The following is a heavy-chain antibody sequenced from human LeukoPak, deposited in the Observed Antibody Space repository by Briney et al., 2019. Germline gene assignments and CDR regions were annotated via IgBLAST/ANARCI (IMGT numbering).Heavy chain of an antibody. CDR2: ISYDGSNK. CDR3: PKSMKYYNERSAWDVFDT. D-gene: IGHD3-22*01. J-gene: IGHJ3*02. V-gene: IGHV3-30*18. CDR1: GFTFSSYG. Sequence: QPGRSLRLSCAASGFTFSSYGMHWVRQAPGKGLEWVAVISYDGSNKYYADSVKGRFTISRDNSKNTLYLQMNSLRAEDTAVYYCPKSMKYYNERSAWDVFDTWAKGKMVTV.